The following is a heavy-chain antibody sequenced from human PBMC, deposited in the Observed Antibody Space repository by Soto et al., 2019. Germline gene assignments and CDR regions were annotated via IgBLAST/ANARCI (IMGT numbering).Heavy chain of an antibody. CDR3: ARGVGTTMAHYFDF. V-gene: IGHV4-30-2*01. J-gene: IGHJ4*02. CDR1: GVSVTSGGYS. CDR2: IYHTGSA. D-gene: IGHD1-26*01. Sequence: PSETLSLTCAASGVSVTSGGYSWNWIRQPPGKGLEWVGYIYHTGSAYYTPSLSSRVTISVDRSTNQFSLKLNSVTAADTAVYYCARGVGTTMAHYFDFWGPGTPVTVSS.